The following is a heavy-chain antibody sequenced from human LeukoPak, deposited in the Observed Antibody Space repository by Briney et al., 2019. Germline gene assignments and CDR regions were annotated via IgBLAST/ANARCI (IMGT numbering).Heavy chain of an antibody. Sequence: GGSLRLSCAASGFTFSDYYMSWIRQAPGKGLEWVSYISSSGSTIYYADSVKGRFTISRDNAKNSLYLQMNSLRAEDTAVYYCARDLRGYSSPYYFDYWGQGTLVTVSS. J-gene: IGHJ4*02. V-gene: IGHV3-11*04. CDR2: ISSSGSTI. CDR3: ARDLRGYSSPYYFDY. CDR1: GFTFSDYY. D-gene: IGHD5-18*01.